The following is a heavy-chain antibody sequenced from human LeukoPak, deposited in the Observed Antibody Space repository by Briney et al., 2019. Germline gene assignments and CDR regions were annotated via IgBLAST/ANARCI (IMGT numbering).Heavy chain of an antibody. Sequence: GGSLRLSCAVSGFTFSSYWMNCVRQAPGQGPEWVANMKQDGSEKYYVDAVKGRFTISRDNAKNSLYLQMNSLRVEDTAVYYCAWGGYCSGTSCSSPGDLQHWGQGTLVTVS. J-gene: IGHJ1*01. CDR2: MKQDGSEK. CDR3: AWGGYCSGTSCSSPGDLQH. V-gene: IGHV3-7*04. CDR1: GFTFSSYW. D-gene: IGHD2-2*01.